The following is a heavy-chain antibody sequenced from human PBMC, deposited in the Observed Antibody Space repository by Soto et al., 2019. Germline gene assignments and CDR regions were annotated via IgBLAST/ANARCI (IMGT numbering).Heavy chain of an antibody. V-gene: IGHV1-2*02. CDR1: GYTFTGYY. Sequence: ASVKVSCKASGYTFTGYYMHWVRQAPGQGLEWMGWINPNSGGTNYAQKFQGRVTMTRDTSISTAYMELSRLRSDDTAVYYCARGLAVAGTRLGLGGLSPYYYGMDVWGQGTTVTVSS. CDR2: INPNSGGT. J-gene: IGHJ6*02. D-gene: IGHD6-19*01. CDR3: ARGLAVAGTRLGLGGLSPYYYGMDV.